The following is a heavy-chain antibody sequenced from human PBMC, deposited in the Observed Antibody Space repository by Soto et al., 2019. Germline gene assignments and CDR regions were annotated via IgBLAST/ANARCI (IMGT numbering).Heavy chain of an antibody. Sequence: QVQLVQSGAEVKKPGASVKVSCKASGYTFTSYGISWVRQAPGQGLEWMGWISAYNGNTNYAQKLQGRVTMTTDTSTSTAYMELRSLRSDDTAVYYRARSDVGVVVTATPDYWGQGTLVTVSS. J-gene: IGHJ4*02. D-gene: IGHD2-21*02. V-gene: IGHV1-18*01. CDR2: ISAYNGNT. CDR1: GYTFTSYG. CDR3: ARSDVGVVVTATPDY.